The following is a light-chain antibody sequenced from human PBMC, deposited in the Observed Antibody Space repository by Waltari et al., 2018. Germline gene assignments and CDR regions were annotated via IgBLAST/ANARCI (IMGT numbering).Light chain of an antibody. Sequence: QSALTQPPSASGSPGQSVTISCTGTSSDVGSYNYVSWYQQHPGKAPKVMIYEVSKRPSGVPDRFSGSKSGNTASLTVSGVQAEDEADYYCSSYGGSNNLVFGGGTKLTVL. CDR3: SSYGGSNNLV. CDR2: EVS. J-gene: IGLJ3*02. CDR1: SSDVGSYNY. V-gene: IGLV2-8*01.